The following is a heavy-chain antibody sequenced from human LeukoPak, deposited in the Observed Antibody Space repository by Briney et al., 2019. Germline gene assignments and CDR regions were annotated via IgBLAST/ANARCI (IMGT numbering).Heavy chain of an antibody. V-gene: IGHV1-8*01. Sequence: ASAKVSCKASGYTFTSYDINWVRQATGQGLEWMGWMNPNSGNTGYAQKFQGRVTMTRNTSISTAYMELSSLRSEDTAVYYCARALNSKAAAAPGYWGQGTLVTVSS. CDR2: MNPNSGNT. CDR1: GYTFTSYD. J-gene: IGHJ4*02. CDR3: ARALNSKAAAAPGY. D-gene: IGHD6-13*01.